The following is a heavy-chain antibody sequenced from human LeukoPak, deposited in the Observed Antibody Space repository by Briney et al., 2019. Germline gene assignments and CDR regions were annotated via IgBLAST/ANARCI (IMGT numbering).Heavy chain of an antibody. CDR3: AKERDGYNLEYYFDY. CDR2: ISYDGSNK. Sequence: GRSLRLSCAASVFTFSSYGMHWVRQAPGKGLEWVAVISYDGSNKYYADSVKGRFTISRDNSKNTLYLQMNSLRAEDTAVYYCAKERDGYNLEYYFDYWGQGTLVTVSS. J-gene: IGHJ4*02. V-gene: IGHV3-30*18. CDR1: VFTFSSYG. D-gene: IGHD5-24*01.